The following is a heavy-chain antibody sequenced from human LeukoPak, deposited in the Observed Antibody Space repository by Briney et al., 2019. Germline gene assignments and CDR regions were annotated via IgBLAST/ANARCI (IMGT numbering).Heavy chain of an antibody. CDR3: AKDRDLGYCSSTSCFGLDS. V-gene: IGHV3-30*04. CDR2: ISYDGSYL. D-gene: IGHD2-2*01. J-gene: IGHJ4*02. Sequence: GGSLRLSCEASRFNFNLHAIHWVRQAPGKGLEWVAVISYDGSYLSFADSVKGRFIISRDNSKNTLYLEMTSLRSEDTALYFCAKDRDLGYCSSTSCFGLDSWGKGVLVTVSS. CDR1: RFNFNLHA.